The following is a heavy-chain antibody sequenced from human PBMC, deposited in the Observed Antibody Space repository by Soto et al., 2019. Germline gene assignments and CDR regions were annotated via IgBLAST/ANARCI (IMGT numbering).Heavy chain of an antibody. CDR3: AREGAVKSYYYYYGMDV. D-gene: IGHD4-17*01. Sequence: GGSLRLSCAAPGFTFSSYGMHWVRQAPGKGLEWVAVIWYDGSNKYYADSVKGRFTISRDNSKNTLYLQMNSLRAEDTAVYYCAREGAVKSYYYYYGMDVWGQGTTVTVSS. CDR1: GFTFSSYG. V-gene: IGHV3-33*01. J-gene: IGHJ6*02. CDR2: IWYDGSNK.